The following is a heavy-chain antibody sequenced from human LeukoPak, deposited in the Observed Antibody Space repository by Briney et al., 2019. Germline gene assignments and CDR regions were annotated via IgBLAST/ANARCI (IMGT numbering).Heavy chain of an antibody. CDR3: ARGSGWIDAFDI. CDR1: GSSISSSSYY. Sequence: SETLSLTCTVSGSSISSSSYYWGWIRQPPGKGLEWIGSIYYSGSTYYNPSLKSRVTISVDTSKNQFSLKLSSVTAADTAVYYCARGSGWIDAFDIWGQGTMVTVSS. CDR2: IYYSGST. V-gene: IGHV4-39*01. D-gene: IGHD6-19*01. J-gene: IGHJ3*02.